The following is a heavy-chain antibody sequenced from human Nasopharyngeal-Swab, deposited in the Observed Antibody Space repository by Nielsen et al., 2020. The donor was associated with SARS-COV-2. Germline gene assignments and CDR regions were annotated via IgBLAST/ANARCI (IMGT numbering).Heavy chain of an antibody. CDR1: GFTFSSYW. V-gene: IGHV3-7*04. J-gene: IGHJ2*01. Sequence: GASLKISCAASGFTFSSYWMSWVRQAPGKGLEWVANIKQDGSEKYYVDSVKGRFTISRDNAKNSLYLQMNSLRAEDTTVCYCARGGWYFDFWGRGTPVTVSS. CDR3: ARGGWYFDF. CDR2: IKQDGSEK.